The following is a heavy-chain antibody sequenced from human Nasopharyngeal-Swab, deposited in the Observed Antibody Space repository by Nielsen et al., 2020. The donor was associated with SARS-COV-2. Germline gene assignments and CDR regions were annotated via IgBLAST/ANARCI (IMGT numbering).Heavy chain of an antibody. CDR1: GYSFTSYW. CDR2: IYPGDSDT. D-gene: IGHD6-19*01. CDR3: VAGGTSGWRTWGY. J-gene: IGHJ4*02. V-gene: IGHV5-51*01. Sequence: GGSLRLSCKGSGYSFTSYWIGWVCQMPGKGLEWMGSIYPGDSDTRYSPSFEGQVTISADKTITTAYLQGSSLKDSDTAMYYCVAGGTSGWRTWGYWGQGTLVTVSS.